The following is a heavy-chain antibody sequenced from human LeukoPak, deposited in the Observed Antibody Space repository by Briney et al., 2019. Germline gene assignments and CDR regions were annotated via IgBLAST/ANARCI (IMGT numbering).Heavy chain of an antibody. CDR3: AKNGDRGAYCTGGTCYPYFYYYMDV. CDR2: IINSGGIT. Sequence: GGTLRLSCAASGFTFRDYHMSWVRQAPGKGLAWVSGIINSGGITYYADSVKGRFTISRDNSKNTLYLEMNSLRAEDTAVYYCAKNGDRGAYCTGGTCYPYFYYYMDVWGKGTTVTISS. CDR1: GFTFRDYH. D-gene: IGHD2-15*01. V-gene: IGHV3-23*01. J-gene: IGHJ6*03.